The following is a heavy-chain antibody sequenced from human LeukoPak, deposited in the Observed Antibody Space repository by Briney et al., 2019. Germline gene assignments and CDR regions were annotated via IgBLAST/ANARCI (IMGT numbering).Heavy chain of an antibody. V-gene: IGHV3-15*01. J-gene: IGHJ4*02. CDR3: TICYYYDTSGARRDFDY. Sequence: PGGSLRLSCAASGLTFSNAWMSWVRQAPGKGLEWVGRIKSKSDGETINYAAPVKGRFIISRDDSRNTLYLQINSLKTEDTAMYYCTICYYYDTSGARRDFDYWGQGILVTVSS. D-gene: IGHD3-22*01. CDR2: IKSKSDGETI. CDR1: GLTFSNAW.